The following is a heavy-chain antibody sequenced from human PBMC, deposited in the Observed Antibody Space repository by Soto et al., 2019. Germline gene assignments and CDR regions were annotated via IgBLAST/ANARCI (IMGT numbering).Heavy chain of an antibody. CDR1: GFTFSSYA. Sequence: GGSLRLSCAASGFTFSSYAMSWVRQAPGKGLEWVSAISGSGGSTYYADSVKGRFTISRDNSKNTLYLQMNSLRAEDTAVYYCAKVSSKQWLAPLGYWGQGTLVTVS. V-gene: IGHV3-23*01. CDR3: AKVSSKQWLAPLGY. J-gene: IGHJ4*02. CDR2: ISGSGGST. D-gene: IGHD6-19*01.